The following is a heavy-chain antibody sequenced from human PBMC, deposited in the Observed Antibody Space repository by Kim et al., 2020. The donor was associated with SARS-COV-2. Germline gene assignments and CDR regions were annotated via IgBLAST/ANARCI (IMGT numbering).Heavy chain of an antibody. CDR2: IYYSGST. J-gene: IGHJ4*02. V-gene: IGHV4-61*01. CDR3: ARERKPGRYYDSSGT. D-gene: IGHD3-22*01. CDR1: GGSVSSGSYY. Sequence: SETLSLTCTVSGGSVSSGSYYWSWIRQPPGKGLEWIGYIYYSGSTNYNPSLKSRVTISVDTSKNQFSLKLSSVTAADTAVYYCARERKPGRYYDSSGTWGQGTLVTVSS.